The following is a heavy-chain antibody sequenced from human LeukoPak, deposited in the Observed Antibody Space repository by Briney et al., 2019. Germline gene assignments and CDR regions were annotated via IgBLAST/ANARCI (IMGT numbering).Heavy chain of an antibody. CDR2: ISAYNGNT. V-gene: IGHV1-18*01. CDR3: AREYYYDSSGYTYYYYGMDV. J-gene: IGHJ6*02. D-gene: IGHD3-22*01. CDR1: GYTFTSYG. Sequence: ASVKVSCKASGYTFTSYGVSWVRQAPRQGLEWMGWISAYNGNTNYAQKLQGRVTMTTDTSTSTAYMELRSLRSDDTAVYYCAREYYYDSSGYTYYYYGMDVWGQGTTVTVSS.